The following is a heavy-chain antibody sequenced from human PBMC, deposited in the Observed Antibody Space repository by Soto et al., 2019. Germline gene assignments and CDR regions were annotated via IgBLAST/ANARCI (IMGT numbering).Heavy chain of an antibody. D-gene: IGHD5-18*01. Sequence: QVQLVQSGTEVKKPGSSVNISCKASGGTFSSYAISWLRQAPGQGPEWMGGVVPILQTTIYAQKFLGRLTISADESTTTVFMGLGSVRAEDTAVCCWAKDGGRDGYSWRILYFDMDGWGSGTAVTVS. CDR1: GGTFSSYA. CDR2: VVPILQTT. J-gene: IGHJ6*01. V-gene: IGHV1-69*01. CDR3: AKDGGRDGYSWRILYFDMDG.